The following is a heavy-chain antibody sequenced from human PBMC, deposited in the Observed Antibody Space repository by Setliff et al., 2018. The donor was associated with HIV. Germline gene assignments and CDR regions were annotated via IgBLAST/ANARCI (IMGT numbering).Heavy chain of an antibody. CDR3: ARDPGYKSSWCGAFDI. Sequence: GASVKVSCKASGDAFTDYYIHWVRQAPGQGLEWMGWINPNSGGTNYAQKFQGRVTMTRDTSISTAFMDLSRLRSDDTAVYYCARDPGYKSSWCGAFDIWGQGTMVTVS. CDR2: INPNSGGT. J-gene: IGHJ3*02. D-gene: IGHD6-13*01. CDR1: GDAFTDYY. V-gene: IGHV1-2*02.